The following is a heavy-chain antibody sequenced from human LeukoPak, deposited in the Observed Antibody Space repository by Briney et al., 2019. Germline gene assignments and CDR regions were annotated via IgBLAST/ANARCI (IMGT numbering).Heavy chain of an antibody. CDR3: ARSPDGFDY. CDR2: IKPVGSEK. CDR1: GFTFSDYW. Sequence: PGGSLRLSCAASGFTFSDYWMSWVRQAPGKGLEWVANIKPVGSEKYYVDSVKGRFTISRDNAKNSVYLQMNSLRAEDTAVYYCARSPDGFDYWGQGTLVTDSS. V-gene: IGHV3-7*03. J-gene: IGHJ4*02. D-gene: IGHD1-14*01.